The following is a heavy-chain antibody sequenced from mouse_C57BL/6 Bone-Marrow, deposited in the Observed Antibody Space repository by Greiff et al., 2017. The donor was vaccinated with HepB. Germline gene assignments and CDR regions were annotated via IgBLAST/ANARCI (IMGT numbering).Heavy chain of an antibody. D-gene: IGHD1-1*01. CDR3: ARTSSYGWFAY. CDR2: ISYDGSN. Sequence: EVKLMESGPGLVKPSQSLSLTCSVTGYSITSGYYWNWIRQFPGNKLEWMGYISYDGSNNYNPSLKNRTSITRDTSKNQFFLKLNSVTTEDTATYYCARTSSYGWFAYWGQGTLVTVSA. V-gene: IGHV3-6*01. J-gene: IGHJ3*01. CDR1: GYSITSGYY.